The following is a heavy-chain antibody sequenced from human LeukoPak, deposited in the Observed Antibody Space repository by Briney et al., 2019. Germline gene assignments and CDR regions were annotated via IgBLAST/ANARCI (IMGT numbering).Heavy chain of an antibody. Sequence: SETLSLTCTVSGGSISSSSYYWGWIRQPPGTGLEWIGSIYYSGSTYYNPSLKSRVTISIDTSNNQVSLKMSSMTAADTAVYYCAKSDGYGLIDSWGQGTLVTVSS. CDR3: AKSDGYGLIDS. V-gene: IGHV4-39*01. CDR2: IYYSGST. J-gene: IGHJ5*01. D-gene: IGHD2-21*02. CDR1: GGSISSSSYY.